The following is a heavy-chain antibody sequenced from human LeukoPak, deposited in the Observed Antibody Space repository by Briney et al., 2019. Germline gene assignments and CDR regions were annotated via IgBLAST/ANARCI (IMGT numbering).Heavy chain of an antibody. CDR1: GGSISSGFYS. V-gene: IGHV4-30-2*01. D-gene: IGHD3-16*01. CDR2: IYHSGST. CDR3: ARGGGAPYYGMDV. J-gene: IGHJ6*02. Sequence: SQTLSLTCAVSGGSISSGFYSWSWIRQPPGKGLEWIGYIYHSGSTYYNPSLKSRVTISVDRSKNQFSLNLSSVTAADTAVYYCARGGGAPYYGMDVWGRGTTVTVSS.